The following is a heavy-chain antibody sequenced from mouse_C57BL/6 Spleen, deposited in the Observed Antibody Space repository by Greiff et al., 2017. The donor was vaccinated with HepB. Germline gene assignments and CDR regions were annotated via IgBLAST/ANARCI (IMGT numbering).Heavy chain of an antibody. V-gene: IGHV5-6*01. J-gene: IGHJ1*03. CDR2: ISSGGSYT. Sequence: EVQRVESGGDLVKPGGSLKLSCAASGFTFSSYGMSWVRQTPDKRLEWVATISSGGSYTYYPDSVKGRFTISRDNAKNTLYLQMSRLKSEDTAMYYCAALSDCAGSSYVGWYFDVWGTGTTVTVSS. D-gene: IGHD1-1*01. CDR1: GFTFSSYG. CDR3: AALSDCAGSSYVGWYFDV.